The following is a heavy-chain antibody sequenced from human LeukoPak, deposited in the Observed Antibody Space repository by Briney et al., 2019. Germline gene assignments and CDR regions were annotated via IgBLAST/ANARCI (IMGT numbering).Heavy chain of an antibody. V-gene: IGHV3-23*01. CDR2: IGGSGGFNT. Sequence: PGGSLRLSCAATGFTFSSHGMNWVRQAPGKGLEWVSGIGGSGGFNTYYADSVKGRFTISRDNSKNTLYLQMNSLRAEDTAVYYCAKGAVGASYFDYWGQGTLVTVSS. CDR1: GFTFSSHG. J-gene: IGHJ4*02. D-gene: IGHD1-26*01. CDR3: AKGAVGASYFDY.